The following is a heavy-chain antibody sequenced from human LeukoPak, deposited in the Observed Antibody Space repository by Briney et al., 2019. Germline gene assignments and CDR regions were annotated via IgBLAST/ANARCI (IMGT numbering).Heavy chain of an antibody. D-gene: IGHD6-19*01. Sequence: GRSLRLSCAASGFTFSSYAMHWVRQAPGKGLEWVAVISYDGSDYYADSVKGRFTISRDNSRDTLYLEMNSLRAEDRAVYYCARANSSAWHNFDFWGQGTLVTVSS. CDR3: ARANSSAWHNFDF. V-gene: IGHV3-30-3*01. CDR2: ISYDGSD. J-gene: IGHJ4*02. CDR1: GFTFSSYA.